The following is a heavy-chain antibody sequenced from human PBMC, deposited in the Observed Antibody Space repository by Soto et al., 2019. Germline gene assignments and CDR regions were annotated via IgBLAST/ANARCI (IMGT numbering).Heavy chain of an antibody. CDR1: GFTFSTYS. CDR3: AREYTAWPLAYGLDV. D-gene: IGHD2-2*02. Sequence: GSLRLSCVGSGFTFSTYSINWVRQAPGKGLEWVSSISSRSDIYYADSVKGRFTISRDSAKNSVSLQMNSLRAEDTAAYYCAREYTAWPLAYGLDVWGQGTTVTVSS. J-gene: IGHJ6*02. CDR2: ISSRSDI. V-gene: IGHV3-21*01.